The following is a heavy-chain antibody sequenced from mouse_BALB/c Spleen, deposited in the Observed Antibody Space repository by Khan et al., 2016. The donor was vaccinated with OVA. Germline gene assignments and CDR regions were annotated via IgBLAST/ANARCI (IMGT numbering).Heavy chain of an antibody. D-gene: IGHD3-1*01. J-gene: IGHJ2*01. V-gene: IGHV1-7*01. CDR2: INPSTGYT. CDR3: ARSGLRRYFDY. Sequence: VQLQQSGAELAKPGASVKMSCKASGYTFINYWILWIKQRPGQGLEWIGYINPSTGYTEYNQNFNDKATLTADKSSSTAYMQLSSLTSEGSTVYYCARSGLRRYFDYWGQGTTLTVSS. CDR1: GYTFINYW.